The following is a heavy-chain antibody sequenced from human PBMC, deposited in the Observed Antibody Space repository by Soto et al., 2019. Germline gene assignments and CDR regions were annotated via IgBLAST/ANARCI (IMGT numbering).Heavy chain of an antibody. CDR1: GGSISSYY. Sequence: QVQLQESGPGLVKPSETLSLTCTVSGGSISSYYWSWIRQPPGKGLEWIGYIYYSGSTNYNPSLKSRVTISVDTSKNQFSRNLTSVTAADTAVYYCSRAGYYDSSGYYYWGQGTLVTVSS. J-gene: IGHJ4*02. CDR2: IYYSGST. D-gene: IGHD3-22*01. V-gene: IGHV4-59*01. CDR3: SRAGYYDSSGYYY.